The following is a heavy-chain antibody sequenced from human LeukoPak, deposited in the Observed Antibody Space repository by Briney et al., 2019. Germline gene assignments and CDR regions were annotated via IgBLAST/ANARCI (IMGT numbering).Heavy chain of an antibody. J-gene: IGHJ4*02. D-gene: IGHD2-8*01. Sequence: GESLKISCKTSGYTFSRYWIGWVRQMPGKGLDWMGIIYPDDSDTRYSPAFQGQVTMSVDKSISTAYLRWSSLKASDTGMYYCVSHDVNGPGAYWGQGTLVTVSS. CDR3: VSHDVNGPGAY. CDR2: IYPDDSDT. CDR1: GYTFSRYW. V-gene: IGHV5-51*01.